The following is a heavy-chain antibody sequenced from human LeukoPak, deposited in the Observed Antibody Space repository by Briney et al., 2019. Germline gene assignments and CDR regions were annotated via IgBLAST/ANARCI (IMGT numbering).Heavy chain of an antibody. Sequence: GESLKISCKGSGYHFANYWIAWVRQMPGKGLEWMGIIYPDDSETRYSPSFQGQVTVSADKSISTAYLQWSSLKASDTAMYYCARRDCSTSSCPFDYWGQGSLVTVSS. CDR1: GYHFANYW. V-gene: IGHV5-51*01. J-gene: IGHJ4*02. CDR3: ARRDCSTSSCPFDY. D-gene: IGHD2-2*01. CDR2: IYPDDSET.